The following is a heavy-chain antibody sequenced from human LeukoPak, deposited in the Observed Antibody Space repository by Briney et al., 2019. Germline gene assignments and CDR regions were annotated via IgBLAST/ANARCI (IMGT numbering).Heavy chain of an antibody. V-gene: IGHV3-30*07. J-gene: IGHJ4*02. CDR3: ARDQGYCSGGSCYAYDY. Sequence: SVKGRFTISRDNSKNTLYLQMNSPRAEDTAVYYCARDQGYCSGGSCYAYDYWGQGTLVTVSS. D-gene: IGHD2-15*01.